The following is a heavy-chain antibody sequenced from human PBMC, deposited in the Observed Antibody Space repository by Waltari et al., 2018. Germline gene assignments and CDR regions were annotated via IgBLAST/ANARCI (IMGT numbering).Heavy chain of an antibody. J-gene: IGHJ4*02. V-gene: IGHV3-74*01. CDR3: TRDVPHQYFDS. Sequence: EVQLVESGGGLVQPGGSLRLSCAASGFNFTANWMHWVRQAPGKGLVWVSHINTDGRTTTYADSVKGRFTISRDNARNTLYLQMNSLTVEDTAVYYCTRDVPHQYFDSWGQGTLVTVSS. D-gene: IGHD2-2*01. CDR1: GFNFTANW. CDR2: INTDGRTT.